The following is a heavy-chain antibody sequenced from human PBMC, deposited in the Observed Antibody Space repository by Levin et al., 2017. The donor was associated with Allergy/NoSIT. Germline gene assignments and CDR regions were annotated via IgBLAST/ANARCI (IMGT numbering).Heavy chain of an antibody. Sequence: PSETLSLTCTVSGGSISSYYWSWIRQPPGKGLEWIGHIYYSGSTNYNPSLKSRVTISVDTSKNQFSLKLSSVTAADTAVYYCARDSYANSEDDYGMDVWGQGTTVTVSS. J-gene: IGHJ6*02. CDR3: ARDSYANSEDDYGMDV. V-gene: IGHV4-59*01. D-gene: IGHD2-2*01. CDR2: IYYSGST. CDR1: GGSISSYY.